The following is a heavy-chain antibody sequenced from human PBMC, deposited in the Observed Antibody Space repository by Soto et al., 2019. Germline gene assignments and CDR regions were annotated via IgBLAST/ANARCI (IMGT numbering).Heavy chain of an antibody. CDR1: GFTFSSYA. J-gene: IGHJ4*02. CDR2: ISYDGSNK. CDR3: ARGRGDYFDY. Sequence: QVQLVESGGGVVQPGRSLRLSCAASGFTFSSYAMHWVRQAPGKGLEWVAVISYDGSNKYYADSVKGRFTISRDNSKNTLYLQMNSLRAEDTAVYYCARGRGDYFDYWGQGTLVTVSS. V-gene: IGHV3-30-3*01.